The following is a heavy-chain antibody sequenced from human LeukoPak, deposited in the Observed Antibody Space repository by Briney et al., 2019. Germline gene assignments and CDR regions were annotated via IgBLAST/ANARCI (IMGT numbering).Heavy chain of an antibody. CDR1: EFTFGTYG. CDR2: ISYDGSYK. D-gene: IGHD6-13*01. Sequence: GGSLRLPCAASEFTFGTYGMHWVRQAPGKGLEWVAVISYDGSYKFYADSVKGRFTISRDNSRSTLYLQMNSLRAEDTAVYYCAKDRYSGLNTIDYWGQGTLVTVSS. CDR3: AKDRYSGLNTIDY. J-gene: IGHJ4*02. V-gene: IGHV3-30*18.